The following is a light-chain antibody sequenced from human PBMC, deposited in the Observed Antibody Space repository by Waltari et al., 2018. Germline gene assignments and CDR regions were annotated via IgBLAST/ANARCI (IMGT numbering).Light chain of an antibody. CDR1: QDVSNN. V-gene: IGKV3-15*01. CDR2: DSS. CDR3: QHYHNFPGA. J-gene: IGKJ5*01. Sequence: IVVTQSPATLSVSPGESATLSCRASQDVSNNVAWYQQKAGQVPSLRIYDSSTRATVIPARFSGSGFGTEFTLTSSSLQSEDFAVFYCQHYHNFPGAFGQGTRLEIK.